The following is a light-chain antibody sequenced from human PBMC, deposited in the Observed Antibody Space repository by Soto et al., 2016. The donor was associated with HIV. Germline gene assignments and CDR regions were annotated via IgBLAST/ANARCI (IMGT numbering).Light chain of an antibody. CDR2: EDT. CDR3: QVWDSTYDRPV. Sequence: SYELTQPPSVSVAPGKTASITCGGNNIGSKSVHWCQQKSGQAPGLVVYEDTDRPSEIPERFSGSNSGNTATLTISTVEAGDEADYYCQVWDSTYDRPVFGGGTKLSVL. J-gene: IGLJ2*01. V-gene: IGLV3-21*03. CDR1: NIGSKS.